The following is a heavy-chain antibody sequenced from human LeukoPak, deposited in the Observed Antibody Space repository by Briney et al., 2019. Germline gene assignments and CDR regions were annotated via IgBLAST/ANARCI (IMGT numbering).Heavy chain of an antibody. CDR3: AREWKFDI. J-gene: IGHJ3*02. D-gene: IGHD1-1*01. V-gene: IGHV3-53*01. CDR1: GFTVSSNY. CDR2: IYSGGTT. Sequence: GGSLRLSCVASGFTVSSNYMSWVRQAPGKGLERVSVIYSGGTTYYADSVKGRFTISRDNSKNTLYLQMNSLRAEDTAVYYCAREWKFDIWGQGAMVTVSS.